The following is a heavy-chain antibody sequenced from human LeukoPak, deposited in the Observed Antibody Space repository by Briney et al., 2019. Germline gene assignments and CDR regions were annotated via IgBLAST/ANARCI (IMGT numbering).Heavy chain of an antibody. CDR2: IYHSGST. D-gene: IGHD4-17*01. CDR1: GGSISSGGYY. J-gene: IGHJ4*02. V-gene: IGHV4-30-2*01. Sequence: SETLSLTCTVSGGSISSGGYYWSWIRQPPGKGLEWIGYIYHSGSTYYNPSLKSRVTISVDRSKNQLSPKLSSVTAADTAVYYCATIPPTVTTFDYWGQGTLVTVSS. CDR3: ATIPPTVTTFDY.